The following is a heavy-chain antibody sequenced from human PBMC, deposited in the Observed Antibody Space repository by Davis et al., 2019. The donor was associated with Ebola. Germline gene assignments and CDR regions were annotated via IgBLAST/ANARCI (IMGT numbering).Heavy chain of an antibody. J-gene: IGHJ5*02. D-gene: IGHD1-1*01. CDR2: ISGSGGST. Sequence: GESLKISCKASGYSFTSYWIGWVRQAPGKGLEWVSAISGSGGSTYYADSVKGRFTISRDNSKNTLYLQMNSLRAEDTAVYYCAKHGRWNDEDWFDPWGQGTLVTVSS. CDR1: GYSFTSYW. V-gene: IGHV3-23*01. CDR3: AKHGRWNDEDWFDP.